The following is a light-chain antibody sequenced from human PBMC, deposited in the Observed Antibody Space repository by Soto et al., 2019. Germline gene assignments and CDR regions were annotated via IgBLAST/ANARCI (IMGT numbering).Light chain of an antibody. CDR1: SSNIGAGYD. J-gene: IGLJ1*01. V-gene: IGLV1-40*01. CDR3: QSYDSSRSGFYV. Sequence: QSVLTQPPSVSGAPGQRVTISCTGSSSNIGAGYDVHWYQQLPGKAPKLLIYGNSNRPSGVPDRFSGSKSGTSASLAITGLQAEDEADYYCQSYDSSRSGFYVFGTGTKLTVL. CDR2: GNS.